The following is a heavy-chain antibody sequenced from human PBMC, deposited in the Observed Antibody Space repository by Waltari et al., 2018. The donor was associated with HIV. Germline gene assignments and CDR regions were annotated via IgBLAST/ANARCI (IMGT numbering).Heavy chain of an antibody. V-gene: IGHV1-2*02. D-gene: IGHD6-6*01. CDR1: GYTFTGYN. CDR3: ARNLEPIAALDY. Sequence: QVQLVQSGAAVKKPGASVKVSCKASGYTFTGYNMHCVRQAPGQGLEWMGWINPNSGGTNYAQKFQGRVTMTRDTSISTAYMELSRLRSDDTAVYYCARNLEPIAALDYWGQGTLVTVSS. J-gene: IGHJ4*02. CDR2: INPNSGGT.